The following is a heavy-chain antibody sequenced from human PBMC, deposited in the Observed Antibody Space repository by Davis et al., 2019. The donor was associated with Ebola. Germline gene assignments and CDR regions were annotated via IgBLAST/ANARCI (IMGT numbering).Heavy chain of an antibody. J-gene: IGHJ4*02. CDR2: IYYGGST. CDR1: GGSISSSNYY. CDR3: ARTDRVCSGGTCYSGNDFDY. D-gene: IGHD2-15*01. V-gene: IGHV4-39*01. Sequence: GSLRLSCTVSGGSISSSNYYWGWIRQPPGKGLEWIGSIYYGGSTYYNPSLKTRVTISVDTSKNQFSLKLSSVTAADTAVYYCARTDRVCSGGTCYSGNDFDYWGQGTLVTVSS.